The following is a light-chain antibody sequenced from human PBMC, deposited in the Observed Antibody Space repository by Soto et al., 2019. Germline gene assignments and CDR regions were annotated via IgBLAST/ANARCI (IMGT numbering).Light chain of an antibody. CDR2: DAS. Sequence: DIQMTQSPSSLSASVGDRVTITCRASQSIAPFLNWYQHKPEKAPKLLIYDASSLQSGVSSRFSGSGSGRDFTLTISNLQPEDFATYYCQQSYSSSANIFGQGTKLEIK. CDR3: QQSYSSSANI. J-gene: IGKJ2*01. V-gene: IGKV1-39*01. CDR1: QSIAPF.